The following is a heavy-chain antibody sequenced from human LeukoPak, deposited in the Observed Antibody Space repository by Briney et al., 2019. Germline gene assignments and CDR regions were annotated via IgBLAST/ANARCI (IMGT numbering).Heavy chain of an antibody. Sequence: QTGGSLRLACAASGFAFSDSWMTWIRQAPGKGLEWVAFIKGDGSAKKYVDPVKGRFTISRDNAKNTLYLQMNSLRAEDTAVYYCLRDLNWSLDQWGQGTLVTVSS. V-gene: IGHV3-7*01. CDR1: GFAFSDSW. CDR2: IKGDGSAK. J-gene: IGHJ4*02. D-gene: IGHD1-20*01. CDR3: LRDLNWSLDQ.